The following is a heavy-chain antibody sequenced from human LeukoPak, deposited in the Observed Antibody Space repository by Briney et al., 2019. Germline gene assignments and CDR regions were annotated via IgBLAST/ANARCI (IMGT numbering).Heavy chain of an antibody. CDR1: GGSISSGGYY. CDR2: IYYSGST. Sequence: SETLSLTCTVSGGSISSGGYYWSWIRQHPGKGLEWIGYIYYSGSTYYNPSLKSRVTISVDTSKNQFSLKLSSVTAADTAVYYCARADCTGGSCYDIEYFQHWGQGTLVTVSS. J-gene: IGHJ1*01. D-gene: IGHD2-15*01. CDR3: ARADCTGGSCYDIEYFQH. V-gene: IGHV4-31*03.